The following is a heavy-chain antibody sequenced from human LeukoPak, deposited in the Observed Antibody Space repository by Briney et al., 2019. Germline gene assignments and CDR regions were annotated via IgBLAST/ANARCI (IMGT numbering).Heavy chain of an antibody. V-gene: IGHV1-24*01. Sequence: GASVKVSCKVSGYTLTELSMHWVRQAPGKGLEWMGGFNPEDGETIYAQKFQGRVTMTEDTSTDTAYVELSSLRSEDTAVYYCATQSDWYFDLWGRGTLVTVSS. CDR1: GYTLTELS. J-gene: IGHJ2*01. CDR2: FNPEDGET. CDR3: ATQSDWYFDL.